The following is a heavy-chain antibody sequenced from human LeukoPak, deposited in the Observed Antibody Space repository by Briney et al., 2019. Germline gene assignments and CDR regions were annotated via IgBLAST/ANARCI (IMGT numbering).Heavy chain of an antibody. CDR3: ARHPQQFDAFDI. J-gene: IGHJ3*02. Sequence: PSETLSLTCAVYGGSFSGYYWSWIRQPPGKGLEWIGEINHSGSTNYNPSLKSRVTISVDTSKNQFSLKLSSVTAADTAVYYCARHPQQFDAFDIWGQGTMVTVSS. CDR2: INHSGST. D-gene: IGHD6-13*01. CDR1: GGSFSGYY. V-gene: IGHV4-34*01.